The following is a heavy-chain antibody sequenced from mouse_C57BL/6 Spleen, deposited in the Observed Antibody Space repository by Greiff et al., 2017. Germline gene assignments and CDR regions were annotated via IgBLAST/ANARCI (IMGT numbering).Heavy chain of an antibody. CDR2: IYPGDGDT. J-gene: IGHJ2*01. D-gene: IGHD4-1*01. CDR1: GYAFSSSW. Sequence: VQLVESGPELVKPGASVKISCKASGYAFSSSWMNWVKQRPGKGLEWIGRIYPGDGDTNYNGKFKGKATLTADKSSSTAYMQISSLTSEDSAVYCWARGRTGSYYFDYWGQGTTLTVSS. V-gene: IGHV1-82*01. CDR3: ARGRTGSYYFDY.